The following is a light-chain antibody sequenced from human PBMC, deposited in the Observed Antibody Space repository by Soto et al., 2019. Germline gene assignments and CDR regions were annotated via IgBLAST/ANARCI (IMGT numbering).Light chain of an antibody. Sequence: AIQMTQSPSSLSASVGDRVTITCRASQDISTELGWYQQRPGEAPKLLIYASSNLQSGVPSRFSGSGSGTDFTLTINSLQPEDFATYYCLQYFKYPRTFGQGTKVEIK. J-gene: IGKJ1*01. CDR3: LQYFKYPRT. CDR1: QDISTE. V-gene: IGKV1-6*01. CDR2: ASS.